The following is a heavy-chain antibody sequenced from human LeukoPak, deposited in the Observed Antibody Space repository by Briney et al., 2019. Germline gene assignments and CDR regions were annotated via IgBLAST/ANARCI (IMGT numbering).Heavy chain of an antibody. Sequence: AGGSLRLSCAASGFTFSDYYMSWIRQAPGKGLEWVSYISSSSSYTNYADSVKGRFTISRDNAKNSLYLQMNSLRAEDTAVYYCAREYYSDSSGSDYWGQGTLVTVSS. V-gene: IGHV3-11*05. CDR3: AREYYSDSSGSDY. D-gene: IGHD3-22*01. CDR1: GFTFSDYY. J-gene: IGHJ4*02. CDR2: ISSSSSYT.